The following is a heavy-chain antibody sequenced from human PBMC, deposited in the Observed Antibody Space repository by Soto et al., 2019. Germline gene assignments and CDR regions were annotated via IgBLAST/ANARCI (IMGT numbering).Heavy chain of an antibody. V-gene: IGHV4-34*01. J-gene: IGHJ6*03. Sequence: SETLSLTCAVYGGSFSGYYWSWIRQPPGKGLEWIGEINHSGSTNYNPSLKSRVTISVDTSKNQFSLKLSSVTAADTAVYYCARMVRGVKHYYYYYMDVWGKGTTVTVSS. CDR3: ARMVRGVKHYYYYYMDV. CDR1: GGSFSGYY. D-gene: IGHD3-10*01. CDR2: INHSGST.